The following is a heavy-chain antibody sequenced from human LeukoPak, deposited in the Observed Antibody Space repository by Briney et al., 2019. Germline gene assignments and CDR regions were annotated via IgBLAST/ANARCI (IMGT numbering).Heavy chain of an antibody. D-gene: IGHD4-17*01. CDR2: IYSGGAT. V-gene: IGHV3-53*01. Sequence: PGGSLRLSCAASGFVVSSNYMSWVRQAPGKGLEWVSAIYSGGATYYADSVKGRFIVSRDSSKNTLVLQMNSLRAEDTAVYYCAKGLYGVLWGQGTLVTVSS. CDR3: AKGLYGVL. J-gene: IGHJ4*02. CDR1: GFVVSSNY.